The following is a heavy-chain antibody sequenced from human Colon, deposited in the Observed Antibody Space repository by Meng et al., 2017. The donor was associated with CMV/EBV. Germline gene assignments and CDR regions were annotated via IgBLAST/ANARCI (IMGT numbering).Heavy chain of an antibody. J-gene: IGHJ3*02. CDR3: ARGVREMATRDAFFDI. CDR1: GYTFTSYG. CDR2: MNPNSGNT. V-gene: IGHV1-8*02. D-gene: IGHD5-24*01. Sequence: ASVKVSCKASGYTFTSYGINWVRQATGQGLEWMGWMNPNSGNTGYAQKFQGRVTMTRNTSISTAYMELSSLRSEDTAVYYCARGVREMATRDAFFDIWGQGTMVTVSS.